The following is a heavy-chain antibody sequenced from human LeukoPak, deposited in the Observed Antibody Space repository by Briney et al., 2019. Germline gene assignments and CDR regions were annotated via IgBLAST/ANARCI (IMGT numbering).Heavy chain of an antibody. V-gene: IGHV4-59*01. CDR2: IYYSGST. Sequence: SETLSLTCTVSGGSISSYYWSWLRQPPGKGLEWIGYIYYSGSTNYNPSLKSRVTISVDTSKNQFSLKLSSVTAADTAVYYCARGTYYYDSSGYYYFDYWGQGTLVTVSS. CDR1: GGSISSYY. CDR3: ARGTYYYDSSGYYYFDY. D-gene: IGHD3-22*01. J-gene: IGHJ4*02.